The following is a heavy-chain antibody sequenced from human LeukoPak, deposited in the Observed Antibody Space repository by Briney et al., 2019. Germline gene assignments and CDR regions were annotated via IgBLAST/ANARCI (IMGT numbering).Heavy chain of an antibody. D-gene: IGHD3-22*01. CDR3: ARLATPSYYYDSSGYDLYYFDY. CDR1: GYSFTSYW. V-gene: IGHV5-51*01. J-gene: IGHJ4*02. Sequence: GESLKISCKGSGYSFTSYWIGWVRQMPGKGLEWMGIIYPGDSDTRYSPSFQGQVTISADKSISTAYLQWSSLKASDTAMYYCARLATPSYYYDSSGYDLYYFDYWGQGTLVTVSS. CDR2: IYPGDSDT.